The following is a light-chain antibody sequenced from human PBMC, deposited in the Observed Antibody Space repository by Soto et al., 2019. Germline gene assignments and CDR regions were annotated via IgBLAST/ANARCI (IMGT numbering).Light chain of an antibody. CDR1: SSDVGGYNY. CDR2: DVS. Sequence: QSALTQPASVSGSPGQSITISCTGTSSDVGGYNYVSWYQQHPGKAPKLMIYDVSNRPSGVSNRFSGSKSGNTASLTISGLQAEDEADDYYRSYTSSSTLPYVFGTGTQLTVL. V-gene: IGLV2-14*01. CDR3: RSYTSSSTLPYV. J-gene: IGLJ1*01.